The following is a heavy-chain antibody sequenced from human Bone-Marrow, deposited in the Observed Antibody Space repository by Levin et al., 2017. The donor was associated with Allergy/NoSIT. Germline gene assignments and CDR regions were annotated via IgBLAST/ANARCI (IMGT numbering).Heavy chain of an antibody. V-gene: IGHV4-4*02. CDR1: GDSISTSNW. CDR3: ARGFADYYFDS. CDR2: IHHSGST. D-gene: IGHD2-21*02. J-gene: IGHJ4*02. Sequence: SETLSLTCAVSGDSISTSNWWSWVRQSPGKGLEWIAEIHHSGSTNFNPSLKSRVTISLDMSKSQFSLKLTSVTAADTAVYYCARGFADYYFDSWGQGTLVTVSS.